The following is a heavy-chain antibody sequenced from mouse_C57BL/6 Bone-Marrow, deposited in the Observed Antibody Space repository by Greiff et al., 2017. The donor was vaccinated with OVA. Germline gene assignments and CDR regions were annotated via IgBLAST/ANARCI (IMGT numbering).Heavy chain of an antibody. CDR3: ARQVSNNDYDD. J-gene: IGHJ2*01. Sequence: DVKLVESGGDLVKPGGSLKLSCAASGFTFSSYGMSWVRQTPDKRLEWVATISSGGSYTYYPDSVKGRFTISRDNAKNTLYLQMSSLKSEDTAMYYCARQVSNNDYDDWGQGATLTVSS. V-gene: IGHV5-6*02. CDR1: GFTFSSYG. D-gene: IGHD2-5*01. CDR2: ISSGGSYT.